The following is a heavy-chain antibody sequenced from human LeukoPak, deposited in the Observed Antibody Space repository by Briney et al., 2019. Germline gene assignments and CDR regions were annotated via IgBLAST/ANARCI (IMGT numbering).Heavy chain of an antibody. D-gene: IGHD5-18*01. CDR2: IYYTGST. CDR3: ARGAMISYSYGPFDY. J-gene: IGHJ4*02. V-gene: IGHV4-59*01. Sequence: SETLSLTCTVSGGSISSYYWSWIRQPPGKGLEWIGYIYYTGSTNYNPSLKSRVTISVDTSKNQFSLKLSSVTAADTAVYYCARGAMISYSYGPFDYWGQGTLVTVSS. CDR1: GGSISSYY.